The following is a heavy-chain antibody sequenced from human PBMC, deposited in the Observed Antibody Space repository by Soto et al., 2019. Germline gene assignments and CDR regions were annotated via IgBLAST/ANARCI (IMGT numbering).Heavy chain of an antibody. D-gene: IGHD5-18*01. CDR3: VSDRGYGHASVPYS. J-gene: IGHJ4*02. Sequence: QAHLVESGGGVVQPGRSLRLSCAASGFTFTSYGMHWVRQAPGTRLGWVAVISYDGGLQHYAGSVKGRFTISRDKSKKMVLLQMDSLRAEETAVYYCVSDRGYGHASVPYSWGQGTLVSVSS. V-gene: IGHV3-30*03. CDR1: GFTFTSYG. CDR2: ISYDGGLQ.